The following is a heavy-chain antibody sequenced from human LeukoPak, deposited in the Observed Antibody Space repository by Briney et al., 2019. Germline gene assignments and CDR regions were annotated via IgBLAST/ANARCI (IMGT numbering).Heavy chain of an antibody. CDR1: GYTFTNYD. CDR3: ARTQQLVLRSPLDP. CDR2: MNPYGANT. V-gene: IGHV1-8*03. Sequence: ASVKVSCKASGYTFTNYDIHWVRQATGQGLEWMGWMNPYGANTGYAQNFQGRITITRNTSISTAYMELSSLRSEDTAVYYCARTQQLVLRSPLDPWGQGTLVTVSS. J-gene: IGHJ5*02. D-gene: IGHD6-13*01.